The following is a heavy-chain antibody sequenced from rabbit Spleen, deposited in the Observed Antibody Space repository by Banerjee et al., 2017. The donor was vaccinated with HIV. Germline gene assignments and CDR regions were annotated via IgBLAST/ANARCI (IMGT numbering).Heavy chain of an antibody. J-gene: IGHJ4*01. V-gene: IGHV1S45*01. Sequence: QEQLVESGGGLVKPEGSLKLSCTASGFSFSNKAVMCWVRQAPGKGLEWIACINAVTGKPVYATWAKGRFTISRTSSTTVTLQMTSLTAADTATYFCARDLASVVGWNFNLWGQGTLVTVS. CDR3: ARDLASVVGWNFNL. CDR1: GFSFSNKAV. CDR2: INAVTGKP. D-gene: IGHD3-1*01.